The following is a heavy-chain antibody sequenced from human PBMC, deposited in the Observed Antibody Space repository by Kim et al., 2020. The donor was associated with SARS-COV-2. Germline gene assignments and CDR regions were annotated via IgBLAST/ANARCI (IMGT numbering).Heavy chain of an antibody. Sequence: SETLSLICTVSGGSISSYYWSWIRQPPGKGLEWIGHIYYSGSTNYNPSLKSRVTISVDTSKNQFSLKLSSVTAADTAVYYLARDQTKRWLQWEYNWFDPWGRGTLVTVSS. CDR3: ARDQTKRWLQWEYNWFDP. J-gene: IGHJ5*02. CDR2: IYYSGST. V-gene: IGHV4-59*01. CDR1: GGSISSYY. D-gene: IGHD5-12*01.